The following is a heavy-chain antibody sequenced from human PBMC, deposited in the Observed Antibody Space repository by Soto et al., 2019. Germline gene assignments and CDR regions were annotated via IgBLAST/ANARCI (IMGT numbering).Heavy chain of an antibody. CDR2: MNPNSGNT. Sequence: ASVKLSCKASGYTFTRYDINWVRQATEQGLEWMGWMNPNSGNTGYAQKFQGRVTMTRNTSISTAYMELSSLRSEDTAVYYCARVEYCSGGSCPPPAFDIWGQGTMLTVSS. J-gene: IGHJ3*02. D-gene: IGHD2-15*01. V-gene: IGHV1-8*01. CDR1: GYTFTRYD. CDR3: ARVEYCSGGSCPPPAFDI.